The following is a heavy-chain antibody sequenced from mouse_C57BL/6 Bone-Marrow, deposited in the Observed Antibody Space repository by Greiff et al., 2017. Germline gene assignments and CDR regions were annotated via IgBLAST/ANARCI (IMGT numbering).Heavy chain of an antibody. CDR2: IYPSDSET. Sequence: QVQLQQPGAELVRPGSSVKLSCKASGYTFTSYWMDWVKQRPGQGLEWIGNIYPSDSETHYNQKFKDKATLTVDKSSSTAYMQLSSLTSEDSAVYYCARGLYAMAYWGQGTSVTVST. D-gene: IGHD6-5*01. CDR3: ARGLYAMAY. J-gene: IGHJ4*01. CDR1: GYTFTSYW. V-gene: IGHV1-61*01.